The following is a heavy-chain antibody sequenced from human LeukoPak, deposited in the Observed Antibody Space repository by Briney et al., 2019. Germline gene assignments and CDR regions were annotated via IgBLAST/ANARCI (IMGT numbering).Heavy chain of an antibody. CDR2: ISAYNGNT. D-gene: IGHD3-10*01. V-gene: IGHV1-18*01. J-gene: IGHJ3*02. CDR1: GYTFTSYG. Sequence: ASVKVSCKASGYTFTSYGISWVRQAPGQGLEWMGWISAYNGNTNYAQKLQGRVTMTTDTSTSTAYMELRSLRSDDTAVYYCARDQSGWFGERTQDAFDIWGQGTTVTVSS. CDR3: ARDQSGWFGERTQDAFDI.